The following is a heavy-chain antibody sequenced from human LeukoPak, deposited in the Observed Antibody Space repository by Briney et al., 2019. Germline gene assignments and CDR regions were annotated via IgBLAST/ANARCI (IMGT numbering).Heavy chain of an antibody. V-gene: IGHV4-31*03. CDR1: GGSISSGGYY. CDR3: ARGVDYDILTGTFDI. D-gene: IGHD3-9*01. CDR2: VYYSGST. J-gene: IGHJ3*02. Sequence: PSETLSLTCTVSGGSISSGGYYWRWIRQHPGKGLEWIGYVYYSGSTYYNPSLKSRVTISVDTSKNQFSLKLSSVTAADTAVYYCARGVDYDILTGTFDIWGQGTMVTVSS.